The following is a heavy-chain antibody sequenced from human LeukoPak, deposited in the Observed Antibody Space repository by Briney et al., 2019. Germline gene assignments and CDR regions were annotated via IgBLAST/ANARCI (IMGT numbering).Heavy chain of an antibody. V-gene: IGHV1-2*02. CDR1: GYTFTGHY. CDR3: ARVTSRWLQLSYFDY. D-gene: IGHD5-24*01. J-gene: IGHJ4*02. Sequence: ASVKVSCKASGYTFTGHYMHWVRQAPGQGLEWMGWINPNSGGTNYAQKFQGRVTMTRDTSISTAYMELSRLRSDDTAVYYCARVTSRWLQLSYFDYWGQGTLVTVSS. CDR2: INPNSGGT.